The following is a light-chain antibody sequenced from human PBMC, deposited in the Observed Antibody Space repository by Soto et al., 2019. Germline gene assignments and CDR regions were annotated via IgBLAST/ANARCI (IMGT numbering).Light chain of an antibody. V-gene: IGLV2-14*03. CDR2: DVS. CDR1: SSDGGGFKF. Sequence: QSALTQPASLSGSPGQSVTISCTGTSSDGGGFKFVSWYQQHPGKVPKLPIYDVSNRPSGVSSRFSGSKSGNTASLTISGLQAEDEADYYCSSYRGSNTPRVFGGGTKVTVL. CDR3: SSYRGSNTPRV. J-gene: IGLJ3*02.